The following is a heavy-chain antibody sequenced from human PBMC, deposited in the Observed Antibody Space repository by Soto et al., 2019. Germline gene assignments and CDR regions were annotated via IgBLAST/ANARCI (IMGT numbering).Heavy chain of an antibody. CDR3: ARSQYSSSWYPFDY. J-gene: IGHJ4*02. CDR2: IIPIFGTA. D-gene: IGHD6-13*01. Sequence: GASVKVSCKASGGTFSSYAISWVRQAPGQGLEWMGGIIPIFGTANYAQKFQGRVTITADESTSTAYMELSSLRSEDTAVFYCARSQYSSSWYPFDYWGQGTLVTVSS. CDR1: GGTFSSYA. V-gene: IGHV1-69*13.